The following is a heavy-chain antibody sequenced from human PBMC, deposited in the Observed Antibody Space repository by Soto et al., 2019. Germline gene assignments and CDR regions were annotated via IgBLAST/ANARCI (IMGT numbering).Heavy chain of an antibody. CDR1: GGSVSSGSYY. D-gene: IGHD5-18*01. J-gene: IGHJ6*02. V-gene: IGHV4-61*01. CDR3: ARPLYSYGPMDV. CDR2: IYYSGST. Sequence: PSETLSLTCAVSGGSVSSGSYYWSWIRQPPGKGLDWIGYIYYSGSTNYNPSLKSRVTISVDTSKNQFSLKLSSVTAADTAVYYCARPLYSYGPMDVWGQGTTVTVSS.